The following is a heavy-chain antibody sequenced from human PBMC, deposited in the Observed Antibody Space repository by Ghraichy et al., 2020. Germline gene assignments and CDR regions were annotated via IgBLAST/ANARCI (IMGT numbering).Heavy chain of an antibody. V-gene: IGHV3-7*04. CDR1: GFIYRSYW. CDR2: INQDGSEK. J-gene: IGHJ2*01. Sequence: GGSLRLSCAASGFIYRSYWMTWVRQAPGKGLEWVANINQDGSEKYYVDSVKGRFTISRDNAKNSLYLQMNSLRAEDTAVYYCARGYWNFDLWGRGTLVSVS. CDR3: ARGYWNFDL.